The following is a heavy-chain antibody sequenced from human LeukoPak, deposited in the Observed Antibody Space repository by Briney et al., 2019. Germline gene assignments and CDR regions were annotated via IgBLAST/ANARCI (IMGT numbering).Heavy chain of an antibody. CDR2: IYTSGST. CDR3: ARHDEVLAAAGPGGYFDL. J-gene: IGHJ2*01. V-gene: IGHV4-4*07. D-gene: IGHD6-13*01. CDR1: GGSISSYY. Sequence: SETLSLTCTVSGGSISSYYWSWIRQPAGKGLEWIGRIYTSGSTNYNPSLKSRVTMSVDTSKNQFSLKLSSVTAADTAVYYCARHDEVLAAAGPGGYFDLWGRGTLVTVSS.